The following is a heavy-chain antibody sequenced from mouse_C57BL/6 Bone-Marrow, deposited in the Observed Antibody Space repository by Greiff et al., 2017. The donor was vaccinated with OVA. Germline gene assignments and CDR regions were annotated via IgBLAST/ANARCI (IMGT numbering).Heavy chain of an antibody. V-gene: IGHV2-2*01. D-gene: IGHD4-1*01. CDR3: ARPKTVYYAMDY. Sequence: QVQLQQSGPGLVQPSQSLSITCTVSGFSLTSYGVHWVRQSPGKGLEWLGVIWSGGSTDYNAAFISRLSISKDNSKSQVFFKMNSLQADDTAIYYCARPKTVYYAMDYWGQGTSVTVSS. J-gene: IGHJ4*01. CDR1: GFSLTSYG. CDR2: IWSGGST.